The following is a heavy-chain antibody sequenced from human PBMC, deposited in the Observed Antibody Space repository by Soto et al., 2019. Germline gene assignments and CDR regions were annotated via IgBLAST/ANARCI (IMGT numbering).Heavy chain of an antibody. CDR1: GGSISSGGYY. V-gene: IGHV4-61*08. J-gene: IGHJ5*02. D-gene: IGHD2-21*02. CDR2: IYYSGTT. CDR3: ARLPGGDGAP. Sequence: PSETLSLTCPVSGGSISSGGYYWSWIRQHPGKGLEWIGYIYYSGTTNYNPSLKSRVTISLDTSKNQVSLKLNSVTAADTAVYYCARLPGGDGAPWGQGILVTVSS.